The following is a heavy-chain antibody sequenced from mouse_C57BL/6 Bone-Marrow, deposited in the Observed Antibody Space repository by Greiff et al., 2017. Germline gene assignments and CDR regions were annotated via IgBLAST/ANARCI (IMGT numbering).Heavy chain of an antibody. J-gene: IGHJ1*03. V-gene: IGHV1-59*01. CDR3: GSWYFDV. CDR1: GYTFTSYW. CDR2: IDPSDSYT. Sequence: QVQLQQSGAELVRPGTSVKLSCKASGYTFTSYWMHWVKQRPGQGLEWIGVIDPSDSYTNYNQKFKGKATLTADTSSSTAYMQLSSLTSEDSAVYYCGSWYFDVWGTGTTVTVSS.